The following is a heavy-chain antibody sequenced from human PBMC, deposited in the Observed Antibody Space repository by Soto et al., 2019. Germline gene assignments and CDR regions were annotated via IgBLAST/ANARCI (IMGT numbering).Heavy chain of an antibody. D-gene: IGHD3-22*01. Sequence: SETLSLTCAVYGGSFSGYYWSWIRQPPGKGLEWIGEINHSGSTNYNPSLKSRVTISVDTSKNQFSLKLSSVTAADTAVYYCARGDRYYDSSGYNFLDYWGQGTLVTVSS. CDR1: GGSFSGYY. CDR3: ARGDRYYDSSGYNFLDY. CDR2: INHSGST. J-gene: IGHJ4*02. V-gene: IGHV4-34*01.